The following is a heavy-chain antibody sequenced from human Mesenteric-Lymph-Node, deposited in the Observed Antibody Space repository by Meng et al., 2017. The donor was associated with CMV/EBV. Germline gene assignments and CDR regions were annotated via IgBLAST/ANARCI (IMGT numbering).Heavy chain of an antibody. D-gene: IGHD2/OR15-2a*01. CDR2: IIPIFGTA. CDR3: ANLSGAGWFAP. V-gene: IGHV1-69*06. Sequence: SCKASGGTFSSYAISWVRQAPGQGLEWMGGIIPIFGTANYAQKFQGRLTITADKSTSTAYMELSSLRSEDTAVYYCANLSGAGWFAPWGQGTLVTVSS. J-gene: IGHJ5*02. CDR1: GGTFSSYA.